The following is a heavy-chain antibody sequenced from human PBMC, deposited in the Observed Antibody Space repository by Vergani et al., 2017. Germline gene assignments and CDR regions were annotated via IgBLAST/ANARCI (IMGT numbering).Heavy chain of an antibody. Sequence: QVQLLQSGAAVRKPGSSVTVSCKASGDTFSNYAISWVRQAPGQGLEWMGGIIPIFGTANYAQKFQGRVTITADESTSTAYMELSSLRSEDTAVYYCARAPVGTGYCSSTSCYTNYYYMDVWGKGP. CDR2: IIPIFGTA. J-gene: IGHJ6*03. CDR3: ARAPVGTGYCSSTSCYTNYYYMDV. CDR1: GDTFSNYA. V-gene: IGHV1-69*13. D-gene: IGHD2-2*02.